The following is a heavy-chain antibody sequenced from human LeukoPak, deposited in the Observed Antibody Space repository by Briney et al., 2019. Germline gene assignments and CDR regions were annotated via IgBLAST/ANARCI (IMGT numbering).Heavy chain of an antibody. D-gene: IGHD6-19*01. V-gene: IGHV3-7*03. CDR1: GFTFSSYW. J-gene: IGHJ6*02. CDR2: IKTDGSEK. CDR3: ARDGGDGQWLVQGYYYYYGMDV. Sequence: GGSLRLSCAASGFTFSSYWMSWVRQVPGKGLEWVANIKTDGSEKYYLDSVKGRFTISRDNAKNSLYLQMNSLRAKDTAVYYCARDGGDGQWLVQGYYYYYGMDVWGQGTTVTVSS.